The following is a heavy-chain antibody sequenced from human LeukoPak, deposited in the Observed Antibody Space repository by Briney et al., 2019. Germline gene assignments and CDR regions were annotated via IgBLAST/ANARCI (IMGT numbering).Heavy chain of an antibody. CDR1: GDSVSGNSAA. CDR2: TYYMSKWYN. Sequence: SQTLSLTCALSGDSVSGNSAAWNWLRQSPSRGLEWLGRTYYMSKWYNDYAVSVKSRITINPDTSKNQFSLQLNSVTPEDTAVYYCARGWLRYYFDYWGQGTLVTVSS. CDR3: ARGWLRYYFDY. D-gene: IGHD5-12*01. V-gene: IGHV6-1*01. J-gene: IGHJ4*02.